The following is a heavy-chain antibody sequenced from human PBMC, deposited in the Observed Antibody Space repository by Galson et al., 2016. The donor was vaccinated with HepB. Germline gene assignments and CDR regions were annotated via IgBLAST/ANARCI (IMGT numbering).Heavy chain of an antibody. J-gene: IGHJ3*02. Sequence: SETLSLTCTVSGDSINDYYWSWIRQPPGKRLEWIGYIYYSGSTNYNPSLKSRVTISVYTSKNQFSLKLNSVTAADTAMYYCARVKSAGDAFDIWGQGTMVTVSS. CDR2: IYYSGST. V-gene: IGHV4-59*01. D-gene: IGHD3-3*01. CDR1: GDSINDYY. CDR3: ARVKSAGDAFDI.